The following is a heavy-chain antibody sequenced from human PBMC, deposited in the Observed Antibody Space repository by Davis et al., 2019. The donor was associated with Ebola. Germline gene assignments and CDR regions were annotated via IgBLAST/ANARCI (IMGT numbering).Heavy chain of an antibody. V-gene: IGHV3-23*01. CDR1: GFTFSIYA. J-gene: IGHJ4*02. Sequence: GESLKISCAASGFTFSIYAMSWVRQAPGKGLEWVSVIGGIDGATYYADSVKGRFIITRDNSKNTLYLQMNSLRAEDTAVYYCSLPTVAGPARFDYWGQGTLVTVSS. CDR2: IGGIDGAT. D-gene: IGHD6-19*01. CDR3: SLPTVAGPARFDY.